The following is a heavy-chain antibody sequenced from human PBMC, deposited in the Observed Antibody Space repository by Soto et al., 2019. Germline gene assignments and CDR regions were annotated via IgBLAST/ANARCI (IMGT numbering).Heavy chain of an antibody. CDR3: ARQIYDSGTGPNFQYYFDS. CDR2: IDPSDSQT. Sequence: GESLKISCKGSGYSFAGYWITWVRQKPGKGLEWMGRIDPSDSQTYYSPSFRGHVTISATKSITTVFLQWSSLRASDTAMYYCARQIYDSGTGPNFQYYFDSWGQGTPGTAPQ. CDR1: GYSFAGYW. D-gene: IGHD6-13*01. J-gene: IGHJ4*02. V-gene: IGHV5-10-1*01.